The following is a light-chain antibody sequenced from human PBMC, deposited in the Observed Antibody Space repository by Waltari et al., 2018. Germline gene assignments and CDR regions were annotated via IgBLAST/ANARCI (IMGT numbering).Light chain of an antibody. CDR1: QSVSRY. V-gene: IGKV3-11*01. CDR3: QQRSNWPPVAFT. J-gene: IGKJ3*01. Sequence: EIVLTQSPATLSLSPGERATLSCRASQSVSRYLAWYQQKPGQAPRLLIYDASNRATGIPARFSGSGSGTDFTLTISSLEPEDFAVYYCQQRSNWPPVAFTFGPGTKVDIK. CDR2: DAS.